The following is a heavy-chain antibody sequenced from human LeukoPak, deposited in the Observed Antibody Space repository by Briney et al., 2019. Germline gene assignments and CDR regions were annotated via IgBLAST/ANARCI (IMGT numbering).Heavy chain of an antibody. J-gene: IGHJ4*02. D-gene: IGHD3-22*01. CDR2: ISAYNGNT. V-gene: IGHV1-18*01. Sequence: ASLKVSCKASGYTFTSYGISWVRQAPGQGLEWMGWISAYNGNTNYAQKLQGRVTMTTDTSTNTAYMELRSLRSDDTAVYYRARDSEYGSSGYWGQGTLVTFSS. CDR1: GYTFTSYG. CDR3: ARDSEYGSSGY.